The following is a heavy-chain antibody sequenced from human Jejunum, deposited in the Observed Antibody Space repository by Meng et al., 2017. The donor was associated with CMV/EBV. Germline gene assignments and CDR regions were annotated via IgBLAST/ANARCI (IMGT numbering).Heavy chain of an antibody. V-gene: IGHV1-2*02. D-gene: IGHD3-10*01. CDR1: YICSSYF. CDR2: LNPNSGDT. CDR3: ARDSFGGGQYYGVDV. Sequence: YICSSYFMTWVRQAPGQGLEWLGYLNPNSGDTAYSQKFQGRVSMTRDTSMTTAYMELRSLRSDDTAVYYCARDSFGGGQYYGVDVWGQGTTVTVSS. J-gene: IGHJ6*02.